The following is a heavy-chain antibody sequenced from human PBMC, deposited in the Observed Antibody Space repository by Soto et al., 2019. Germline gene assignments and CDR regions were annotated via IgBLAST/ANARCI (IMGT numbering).Heavy chain of an antibody. CDR2: IYYSGST. J-gene: IGHJ4*02. CDR3: ARTPSLGELSAHFDY. D-gene: IGHD3-16*02. CDR1: GGSISSGGYY. V-gene: IGHV4-31*03. Sequence: PSETLSLTCTVSGGSISSGGYYWSWIRQHPGKGLEWIGYIYYSGSTYYNPSLKSRVTISVDTSKNQFSLKLSSVTAADTAVYYCARTPSLGELSAHFDYWGQETPVTVSS.